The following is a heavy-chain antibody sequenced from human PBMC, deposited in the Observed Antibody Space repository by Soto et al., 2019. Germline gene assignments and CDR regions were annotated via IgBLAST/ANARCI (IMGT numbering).Heavy chain of an antibody. CDR2: IIPIFGTA. Sequence: SVKVSCKASGGTFSSYAISWVRQAPGQGLEWMGGIIPIFGTANYAQKFQGRVTITADKSTSTAYMGLSSLRSEDTAVYYCAAKYYYDSSGSFDYRGQGTLVTVSS. D-gene: IGHD3-22*01. J-gene: IGHJ4*02. V-gene: IGHV1-69*06. CDR1: GGTFSSYA. CDR3: AAKYYYDSSGSFDY.